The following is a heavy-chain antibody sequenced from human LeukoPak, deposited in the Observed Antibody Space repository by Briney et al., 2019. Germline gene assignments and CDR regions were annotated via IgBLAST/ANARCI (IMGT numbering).Heavy chain of an antibody. Sequence: PSETLSLTCTVSGGXISSHLCNWIRQTPGKGLEWLGGISYSGSTIYNPSIKSRITISVDTSKDQFSLKLSSVTAADTAVYYCARGILFVIYKNYYGSGTTQGYWFDPWGQGTLVTVSS. D-gene: IGHD3-10*01. J-gene: IGHJ5*02. CDR2: ISYSGST. CDR1: GGXISSHL. CDR3: ARGILFVIYKNYYGSGTTQGYWFDP. V-gene: IGHV4-59*08.